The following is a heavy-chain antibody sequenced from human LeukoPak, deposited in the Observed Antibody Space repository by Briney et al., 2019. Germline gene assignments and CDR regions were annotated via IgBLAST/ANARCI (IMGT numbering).Heavy chain of an antibody. V-gene: IGHV3-7*04. CDR2: VNQGATQK. J-gene: IGHJ4*02. D-gene: IGHD6-19*01. Sequence: GGSLRLSCAASGFDFSTQWMSWVRQAPGKGLEWVAIVNQGATQKYHVDSVKGRFTISRDNAKNSLYLQMNSLRAEDTAVYYCARGESSAVAGTSDYWGQGTLVTVSS. CDR3: ARGESSAVAGTSDY. CDR1: GFDFSTQW.